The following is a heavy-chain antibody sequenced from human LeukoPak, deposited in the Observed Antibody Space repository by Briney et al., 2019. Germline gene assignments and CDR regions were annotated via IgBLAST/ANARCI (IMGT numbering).Heavy chain of an antibody. Sequence: PGGSLRLSCAVSGFTFSSYSMNRVRQAPGKGLEWVSSISSSSSYIYYGDSVKGRFTISRDNAKNSLYLQMNRLRAEDTAVYYCAREPHHLAFDIWGQGTMVTVSS. V-gene: IGHV3-21*01. J-gene: IGHJ3*02. CDR3: AREPHHLAFDI. CDR1: GFTFSSYS. CDR2: ISSSSSYI.